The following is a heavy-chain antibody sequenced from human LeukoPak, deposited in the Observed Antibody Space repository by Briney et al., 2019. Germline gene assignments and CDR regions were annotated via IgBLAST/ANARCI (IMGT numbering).Heavy chain of an antibody. J-gene: IGHJ4*02. Sequence: SVKVSCKASGGTFSSYAISWVRQAPGQGLEWMGGIIPIFGTANYAQKFQGRVTITADESTSTAYMELSSLRSEDTAVYNCARDSDILTGPTTIWGQGTLVTVSS. V-gene: IGHV1-69*13. CDR3: ARDSDILTGPTTI. CDR1: GGTFSSYA. D-gene: IGHD3-9*01. CDR2: IIPIFGTA.